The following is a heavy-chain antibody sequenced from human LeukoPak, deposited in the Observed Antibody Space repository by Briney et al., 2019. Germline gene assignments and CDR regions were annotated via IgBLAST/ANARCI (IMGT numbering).Heavy chain of an antibody. J-gene: IGHJ4*02. D-gene: IGHD6-19*01. CDR2: IYDSGST. Sequence: PSETLSLTCTVSGGSIRSSYYYWGWIRQPPGKGLEWIGSIYDSGSTYYNPSLKSRVTISVDTSKNQFSLKLSSVTAADTAVYYCARVIAVDGRGFDYWGQGTLVTVSS. CDR3: ARVIAVDGRGFDY. V-gene: IGHV4-39*01. CDR1: GGSIRSSYYY.